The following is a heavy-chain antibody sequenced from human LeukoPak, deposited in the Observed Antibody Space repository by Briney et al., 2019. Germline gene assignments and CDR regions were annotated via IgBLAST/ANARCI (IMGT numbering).Heavy chain of an antibody. CDR2: IYTSGST. D-gene: IGHD3-3*01. CDR3: AREESLRFLEWLWDY. J-gene: IGHJ4*02. Sequence: PSQTLSLTRTVSGGSISSGSYYWSWIRQPAGKGLEWIGRIYTSGSTNYNPSLKSRVTISVDTSKNQFSLKLSSVTAADTAVYYCAREESLRFLEWLWDYWGQGTLVTVSS. V-gene: IGHV4-61*02. CDR1: GGSISSGSYY.